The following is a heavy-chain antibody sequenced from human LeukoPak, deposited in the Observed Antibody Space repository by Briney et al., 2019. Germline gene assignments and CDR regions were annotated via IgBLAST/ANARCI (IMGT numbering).Heavy chain of an antibody. J-gene: IGHJ6*02. CDR3: ARQIPDCSSTSCYAGRNCGMDV. V-gene: IGHV1-69*04. D-gene: IGHD2-2*01. CDR2: IIPILGIA. Sequence: SVKVSCKASGGTFSSYAISWVRQAPGQGLEWMGRIIPILGIANYAHKFQGRVTIPADKSTRTAYMELSSLRSESTAVYYCARQIPDCSSTSCYAGRNCGMDVWGQGTTVTVS. CDR1: GGTFSSYA.